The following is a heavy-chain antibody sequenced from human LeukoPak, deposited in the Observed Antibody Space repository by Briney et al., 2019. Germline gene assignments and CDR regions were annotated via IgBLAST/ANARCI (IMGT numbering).Heavy chain of an antibody. D-gene: IGHD4-17*01. CDR1: GYSFTSYG. Sequence: ASVKLSCKASGYSFTSYGISWVRQAPGQGLEWMGWISAYNGNTNYAQKFQGRVTMTTDTPTRTAYMELRSLRSDDTAVYYCARDRDYGDYHNAFDIWGQGTMVTVSS. CDR3: ARDRDYGDYHNAFDI. J-gene: IGHJ3*02. V-gene: IGHV1-18*01. CDR2: ISAYNGNT.